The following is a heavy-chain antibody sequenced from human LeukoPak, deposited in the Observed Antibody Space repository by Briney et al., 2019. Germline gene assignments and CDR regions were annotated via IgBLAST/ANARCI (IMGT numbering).Heavy chain of an antibody. J-gene: IGHJ1*01. CDR2: ISSSGSTI. CDR1: GFTFSDYY. D-gene: IGHD2-15*01. V-gene: IGHV3-11*01. CDR3: ARGFKDYPEQH. Sequence: GGSLRLSCAASGFTFSDYYMSWIRQAPGKGLERVSYISSSGSTIYYADSVKGRFTISRDNAKNSLYLRMNSLRAEDTAVYYCARGFKDYPEQHWGQGTLVTVSS.